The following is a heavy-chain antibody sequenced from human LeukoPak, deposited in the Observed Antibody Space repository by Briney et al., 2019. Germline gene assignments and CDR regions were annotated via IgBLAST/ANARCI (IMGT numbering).Heavy chain of an antibody. Sequence: GGSLRLSCAASGFTFSSYAMTWVRQAPGKGLEWVSAMSVIGGSTYYADSVKGRFTIPRDNSKNTLYLQMNSLRAEDTAVYYCAKDQTYGSMDVWGKGITVTVSS. D-gene: IGHD4-17*01. V-gene: IGHV3-23*01. CDR2: MSVIGGST. CDR3: AKDQTYGSMDV. CDR1: GFTFSSYA. J-gene: IGHJ6*03.